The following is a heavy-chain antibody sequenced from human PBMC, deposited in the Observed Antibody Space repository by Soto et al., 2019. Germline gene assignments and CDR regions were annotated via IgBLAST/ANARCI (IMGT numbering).Heavy chain of an antibody. D-gene: IGHD4-17*01. Sequence: GWSLRLSCTTSGFSFYDYGMTWGRQAPGKGLEFVASIKSKTYGGIIEYAASVKGGFTISRDDSKSIAYLQMNSLKTEDTAMYFCTIWPGGAQSNFEYWGQGTLVTVSS. CDR2: IKSKTYGGII. CDR1: GFSFYDYG. CDR3: TIWPGGAQSNFEY. J-gene: IGHJ4*02. V-gene: IGHV3-49*04.